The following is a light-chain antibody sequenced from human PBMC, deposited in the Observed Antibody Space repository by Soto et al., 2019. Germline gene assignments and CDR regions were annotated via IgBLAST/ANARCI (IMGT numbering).Light chain of an antibody. CDR3: QQYHDWPPLT. CDR1: QSISSN. V-gene: IGKV3-15*01. CDR2: SAS. J-gene: IGKJ4*01. Sequence: EIVMTQSPATLSVSPGERVTLSCRASQSISSNLAWYQQKPGQPPRLLFYSASARATGTPARFSGSGSGTEFTLTISSLQSEDVAVYYCQQYHDWPPLTFGGGTNVLIK.